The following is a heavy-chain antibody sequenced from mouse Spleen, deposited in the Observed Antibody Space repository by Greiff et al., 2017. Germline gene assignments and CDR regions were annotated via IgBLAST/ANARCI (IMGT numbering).Heavy chain of an antibody. CDR1: GFTFSSYT. Sequence: DVQLQESGGGLVQPGGSLKLSCAASGFTFSSYTMSWVRQTPEKRLEWVAYISNGGGSTYYPDTVKGRFTISRDNAKNTLYLQMSSLKSEDTAMYYCARQGGDGYYPFAYWGQGTLVTVSA. CDR3: ARQGGDGYYPFAY. D-gene: IGHD2-3*01. J-gene: IGHJ3*01. V-gene: IGHV5-12-2*01. CDR2: ISNGGGST.